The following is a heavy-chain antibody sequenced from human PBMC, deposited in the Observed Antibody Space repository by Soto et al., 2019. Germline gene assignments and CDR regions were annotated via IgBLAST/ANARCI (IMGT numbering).Heavy chain of an antibody. J-gene: IGHJ5*02. CDR1: GFTFSSYS. Sequence: GGSLRLSCAASGFTFSSYSMNWVRQAPGKGLEWVSSISSSSSYIYYADSVKGRFTISRDNAKNSLYLQMNSLRAEDTAVYYWARDSVSCSGGSCYTGYNWFDPWGQGTLVTVSS. CDR3: ARDSVSCSGGSCYTGYNWFDP. CDR2: ISSSSSYI. D-gene: IGHD2-15*01. V-gene: IGHV3-21*01.